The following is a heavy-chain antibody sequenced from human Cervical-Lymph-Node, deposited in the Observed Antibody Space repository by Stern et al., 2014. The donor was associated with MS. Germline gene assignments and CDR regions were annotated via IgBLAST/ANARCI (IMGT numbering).Heavy chain of an antibody. CDR3: ARDPPEMTKPPHNKGVDA. V-gene: IGHV1-69*06. Sequence: QVQLMQSGAEVRKPGSSVKVSCKAAGASLSTFSVSWVRQVPRQGLEWLGGIIPLFNTANYAQRFQDRVTITADKTTNTVYLELRSLISEDTAVYYCARDPPEMTKPPHNKGVDAWGQGTTVTVSS. CDR2: IIPLFNTA. J-gene: IGHJ6*02. D-gene: IGHD5-24*01. CDR1: GASLSTFS.